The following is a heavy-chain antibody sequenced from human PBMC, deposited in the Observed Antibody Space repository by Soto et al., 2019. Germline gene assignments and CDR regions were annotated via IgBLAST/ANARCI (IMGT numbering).Heavy chain of an antibody. V-gene: IGHV1-18*01. CDR1: GYTFTSYG. D-gene: IGHD3-10*01. J-gene: IGHJ4*02. Sequence: ASVKVSCKASGYTFTSYGISWVRQAPGQGLEWMGWISAYNGNTNYAQKLQGRVTMTTDTSTSTAYMELRSLRSDDTAVYYCARSGYYASGSYPTCFDYWGQGTLVTVSS. CDR2: ISAYNGNT. CDR3: ARSGYYASGSYPTCFDY.